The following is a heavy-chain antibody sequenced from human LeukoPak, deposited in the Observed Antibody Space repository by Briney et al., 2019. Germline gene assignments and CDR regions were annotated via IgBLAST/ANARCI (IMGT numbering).Heavy chain of an antibody. CDR3: ARQYYYDSTGHAYDI. V-gene: IGHV4-4*02. D-gene: IGHD3-22*01. J-gene: IGHJ3*02. Sequence: KTSETLSLTCTVSGDSFSSTNWWSWVRQPPGKGLEWIGEIYHTGSTNYNPSLKSRVTMSLDKSKNHFSLKLSSVTAADTAVYYCARQYYYDSTGHAYDIWGQGTVVTVSS. CDR2: IYHTGST. CDR1: GDSFSSTNW.